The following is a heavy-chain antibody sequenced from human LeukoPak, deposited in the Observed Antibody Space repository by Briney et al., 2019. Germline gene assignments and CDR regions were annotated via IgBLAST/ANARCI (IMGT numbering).Heavy chain of an antibody. D-gene: IGHD2-2*01. Sequence: ASVKVSCKASGYTFTSYGISWVRQAPGQGLEWMGWISAYNGITNYAQKLQGRVTMTTDTSTSTAYIELRSLRSGDTAVYYCARVLTRIVVVPAAMDYWGQGTLVTVSS. CDR3: ARVLTRIVVVPAAMDY. J-gene: IGHJ4*02. CDR1: GYTFTSYG. V-gene: IGHV1-18*01. CDR2: ISAYNGIT.